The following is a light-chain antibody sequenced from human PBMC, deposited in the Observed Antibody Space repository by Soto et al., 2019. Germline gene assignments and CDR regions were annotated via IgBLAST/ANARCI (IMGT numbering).Light chain of an antibody. Sequence: EIVLTQSPGTLSLSPGERATLSCRASRSVSSSYLAWYQQKPGQAPRLLIYGASSRATGIPDRFSGSGSGTDFTLTISRLEPEDFALYYCQQYVTSPLTFGQGTNV. J-gene: IGKJ1*01. CDR2: GAS. CDR1: RSVSSSY. V-gene: IGKV3-20*01. CDR3: QQYVTSPLT.